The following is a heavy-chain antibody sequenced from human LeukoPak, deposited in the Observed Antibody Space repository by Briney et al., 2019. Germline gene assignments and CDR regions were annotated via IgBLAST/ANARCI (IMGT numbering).Heavy chain of an antibody. CDR3: ATTYSSGWSPAVYYFDY. Sequence: GGSLRLSCAASGFTFSSYAMSWVRQAPGKGLEWVSAISGSGGSTYYADSVKDRFTISRDNSKNTLYLQMNSLRAEDTAVYYCATTYSSGWSPAVYYFDYWGQGTLVTVSS. CDR1: GFTFSSYA. CDR2: ISGSGGST. D-gene: IGHD6-19*01. J-gene: IGHJ4*02. V-gene: IGHV3-23*01.